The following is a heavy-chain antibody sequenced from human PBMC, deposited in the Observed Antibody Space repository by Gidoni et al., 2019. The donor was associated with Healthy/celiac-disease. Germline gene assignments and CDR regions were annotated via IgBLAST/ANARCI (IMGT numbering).Heavy chain of an antibody. Sequence: QLQLQESGSGLVKPSQTLSLTCAVSGGSISSGGYSWSWIRQPPGKGLEWIGYIYHSGSTYYNPSLKSRVTISVDRSKNQFSLKLSSVTAADTAVYYCARLANYVWGRPFDYWGQGTLVTVSS. D-gene: IGHD3-16*01. V-gene: IGHV4-30-2*01. CDR2: IYHSGST. CDR3: ARLANYVWGRPFDY. J-gene: IGHJ4*02. CDR1: GGSISSGGYS.